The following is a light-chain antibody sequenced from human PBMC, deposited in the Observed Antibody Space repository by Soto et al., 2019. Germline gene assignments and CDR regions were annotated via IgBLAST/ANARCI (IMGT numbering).Light chain of an antibody. J-gene: IGKJ4*01. CDR2: DSS. CDR3: QQRSVWPLT. Sequence: EIVLTQFPATLSLSPGDGATLSCRASQSVSSYLAWYQQKRGQAPRLLIYDSSNRATGIPARFSGSGSGTDFSLIISSLEPEDFAVYYCQQRSVWPLTLGGGTKVEMK. V-gene: IGKV3-11*01. CDR1: QSVSSY.